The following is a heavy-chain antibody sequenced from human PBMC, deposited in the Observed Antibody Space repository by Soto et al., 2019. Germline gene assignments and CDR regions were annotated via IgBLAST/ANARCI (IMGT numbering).Heavy chain of an antibody. J-gene: IGHJ4*02. V-gene: IGHV4-30-2*01. CDR3: ARGRGLHDY. D-gene: IGHD1-26*01. CDR2: IYHSGST. Sequence: PSETLSLTCAVSGGSISSGGYSWSWIRQPPGKGLEWIGYIYHSGSTYYNPSLKSRVTISVDTSKNQFSLKLSSVTAADTAVYYCARGRGLHDYWGQGTLVTVSS. CDR1: GGSISSGGYS.